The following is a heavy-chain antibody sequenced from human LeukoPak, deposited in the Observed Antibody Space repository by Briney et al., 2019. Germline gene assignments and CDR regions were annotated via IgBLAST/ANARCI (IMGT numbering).Heavy chain of an antibody. CDR3: ARCAGQLLAAAGTGLFDI. CDR1: GGSISSSSYY. J-gene: IGHJ3*02. CDR2: IYYSGST. V-gene: IGHV4-39*07. D-gene: IGHD6-13*01. Sequence: PSETLSLTCTVSGGSISSSSYYWGWIRQPPGKGLEWIGSIYYSGSTYYNPSLKSRVTMSVDTSKNQFSLKLSSVTAADTAVYYCARCAGQLLAAAGTGLFDIWGQGTMVTVSS.